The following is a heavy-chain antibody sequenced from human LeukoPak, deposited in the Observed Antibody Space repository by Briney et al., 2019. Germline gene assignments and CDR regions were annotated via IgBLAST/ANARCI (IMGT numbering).Heavy chain of an antibody. D-gene: IGHD4-17*01. J-gene: IGHJ4*02. CDR1: GFTVSSNY. V-gene: IGHV3-53*01. CDR3: AKDHATVTTTPFDY. CDR2: MYSGGST. Sequence: PGGSLRLSCAASGFTVSSNYMNWVRRAPGKGLEWVSVMYSGGSTFYGDSVKGRFTISRDNSKNTLYLQMNSLRAEDTAVYYCAKDHATVTTTPFDYWGQGTLVTVSS.